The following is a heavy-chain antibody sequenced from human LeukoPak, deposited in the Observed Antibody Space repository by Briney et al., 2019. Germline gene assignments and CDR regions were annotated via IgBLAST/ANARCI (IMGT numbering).Heavy chain of an antibody. J-gene: IGHJ4*02. CDR1: GYTFTSYY. Sequence: ASVKVSCKASGYTFTSYYMHWVRQAPGQGLEWMGWISAYNGNTNYAQKPQGRVTMTTDTSTSTAYMELRSLRSDDTAVYYCARAWEWLYYFDYWGQGTLVTVSS. V-gene: IGHV1-18*04. CDR2: ISAYNGNT. CDR3: ARAWEWLYYFDY. D-gene: IGHD3-3*01.